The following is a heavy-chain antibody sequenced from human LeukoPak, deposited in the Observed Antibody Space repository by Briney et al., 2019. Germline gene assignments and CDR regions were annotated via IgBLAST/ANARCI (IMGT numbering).Heavy chain of an antibody. CDR3: AKDHYGSGSYIDY. J-gene: IGHJ4*02. Sequence: GGSLRLSCAASGFTFSSYGMHWVRQAPGKGLEWVAVIWYDGSNKYYADSVKGRFTTPRDNSKNPLYLQMNSLRAEDTAVYYCAKDHYGSGSYIDYWGQGTLVTVSS. CDR2: IWYDGSNK. V-gene: IGHV3-33*06. CDR1: GFTFSSYG. D-gene: IGHD3-10*01.